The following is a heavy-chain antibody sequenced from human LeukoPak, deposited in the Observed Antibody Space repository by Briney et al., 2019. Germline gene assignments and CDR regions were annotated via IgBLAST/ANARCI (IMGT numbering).Heavy chain of an antibody. CDR3: ARGVEMATIYFDY. CDR1: GGSISSGGYY. J-gene: IGHJ4*02. D-gene: IGHD5-24*01. Sequence: SETLSLTCTVSGGSISSGGYYWSWIRQHPGKGLEWIGYIYYSGSTYYNPSLKSRVTISVDTSKNQFSLKLRSVTAADTAVYYCARGVEMATIYFDYWGQGTLVTVSS. CDR2: IYYSGST. V-gene: IGHV4-31*03.